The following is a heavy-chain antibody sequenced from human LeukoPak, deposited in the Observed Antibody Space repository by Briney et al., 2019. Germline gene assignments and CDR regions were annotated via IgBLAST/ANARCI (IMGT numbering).Heavy chain of an antibody. J-gene: IGHJ4*02. CDR3: ASHYYGSGKLEN. CDR2: VNWNGGST. V-gene: IGHV3-20*04. Sequence: PGGSLRLTCAASGFTFDDYGMSWVRQAPGKGLEWISGVNWNGGSTGYADSVKGRFTISRDNAKNSLYLQMNSLRDEDTAVYYCASHYYGSGKLENWGQGTLVTVSS. D-gene: IGHD3-10*01. CDR1: GFTFDDYG.